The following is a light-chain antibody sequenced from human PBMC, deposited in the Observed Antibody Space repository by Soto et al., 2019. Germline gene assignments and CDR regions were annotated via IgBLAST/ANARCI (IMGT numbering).Light chain of an antibody. V-gene: IGLV1-40*01. CDR1: SSDIGAGYD. J-gene: IGLJ1*01. Sequence: QSALTQPPSVSEAPDQRVTISRTGSSSDIGAGYDVHWYQHLPGTAPKIIIFGNSNRPSGVPGRFSGSKSGTSASLAITGLQAEDEADYYCQSYDSGLDGSAVFGTGTKVTVL. CDR3: QSYDSGLDGSAV. CDR2: GNS.